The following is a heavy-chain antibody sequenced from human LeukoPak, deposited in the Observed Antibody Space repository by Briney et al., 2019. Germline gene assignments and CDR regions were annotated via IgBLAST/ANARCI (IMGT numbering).Heavy chain of an antibody. Sequence: AGGSLRLSCAASGFIFSDFYMSWIRQSPGKGLEWVSSISSSSTYIYYADSVKGRFTISRDNAKNSLYLQMNSLRAEDTAVYFCARGPSSTSWRFDYWGQGTLVTVSS. CDR3: ARGPSSTSWRFDY. D-gene: IGHD2-2*01. CDR2: ISSSSTYI. J-gene: IGHJ4*02. V-gene: IGHV3-11*06. CDR1: GFIFSDFY.